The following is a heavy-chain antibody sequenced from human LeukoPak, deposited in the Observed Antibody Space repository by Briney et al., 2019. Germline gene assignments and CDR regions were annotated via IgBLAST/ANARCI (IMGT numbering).Heavy chain of an antibody. CDR2: MYSGGST. D-gene: IGHD2-2*01. CDR1: GLTVSSNY. Sequence: GGSLRLSCAASGLTVSSNYMSWVRQAPGKGLEWVSVMYSGGSTFYADSVKGRFTISRDNSKNTLYLQMNSLRAEDTAVYYCARGGSSLYAFDIWGQGTMVTVSS. CDR3: ARGGSSLYAFDI. J-gene: IGHJ3*02. V-gene: IGHV3-53*01.